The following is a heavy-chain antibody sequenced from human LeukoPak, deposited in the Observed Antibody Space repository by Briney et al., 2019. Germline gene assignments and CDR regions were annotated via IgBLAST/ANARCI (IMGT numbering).Heavy chain of an antibody. CDR2: IYPADSDI. V-gene: IGHV5-51*01. CDR1: GYRFSNYW. D-gene: IGHD2-15*01. Sequence: GESLKVSCKGSGYRFSNYWIGWVRHIPGKGLEWMGMIYPADSDIRYSPSFQGQVTISADKSISTAYLQWSSLKASDTAMYYCARQEYCSGGSCYTWFDPWGQGTLVTVSS. CDR3: ARQEYCSGGSCYTWFDP. J-gene: IGHJ5*02.